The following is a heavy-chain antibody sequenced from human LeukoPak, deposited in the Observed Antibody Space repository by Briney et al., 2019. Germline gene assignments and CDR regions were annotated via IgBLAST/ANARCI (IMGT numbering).Heavy chain of an antibody. CDR3: ARTLSGSNYGPIDY. CDR2: ISYDGSNK. CDR1: GFTFSSYA. J-gene: IGHJ4*02. V-gene: IGHV3-30*04. Sequence: GGSLRLSCAASGFTFSSYAMHWVRQAPGKGLEWVAFISYDGSNKFYADSVKGRFTISRDNSKNTLYLQMNSLRAEDTAVYYCARTLSGSNYGPIDYWGQGTLVTVSS. D-gene: IGHD5-18*01.